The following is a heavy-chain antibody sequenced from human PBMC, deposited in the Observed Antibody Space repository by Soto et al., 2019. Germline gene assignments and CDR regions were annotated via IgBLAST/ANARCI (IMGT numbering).Heavy chain of an antibody. D-gene: IGHD2-21*02. Sequence: ASVKVSCKASGYTFTGYYMHWVRQAPGQGLERMGWINPNSGGINYAQKFQGRVTMTRDTSITTGYMELSSLRSDDTAVYYCARQISGDFAGLAIWSQGTMVTVSS. CDR2: INPNSGGI. J-gene: IGHJ3*02. V-gene: IGHV1-2*02. CDR3: ARQISGDFAGLAI. CDR1: GYTFTGYY.